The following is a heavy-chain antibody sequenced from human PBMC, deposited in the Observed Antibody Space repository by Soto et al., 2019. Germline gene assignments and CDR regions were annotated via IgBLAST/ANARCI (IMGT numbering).Heavy chain of an antibody. Sequence: GGSLRLSCAASGFTFSNAWMHWVRQAPGKGLEWVGRIKTKIDGGTTDYAAPVKGRFTISRDDSKNMLYLQMNSLKTEDTAVYWCTTTLWFGDLLSRTGEGYWGQGTLVTVSS. CDR1: GFTFSNAW. J-gene: IGHJ4*02. V-gene: IGHV3-15*07. CDR3: TTTLWFGDLLSRTGEGY. CDR2: IKTKIDGGTT. D-gene: IGHD3-10*01.